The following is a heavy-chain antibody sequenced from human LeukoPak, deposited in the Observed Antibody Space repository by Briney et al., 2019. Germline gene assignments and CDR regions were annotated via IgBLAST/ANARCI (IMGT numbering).Heavy chain of an antibody. Sequence: SQTLSLTCTVSGGSISSGSYYWTWIRQPAGKGREWIGRIYTSESTNYNSSLKSRVTISVDTSKNQFSLKLSSVTAADTAVYYCARGGAASYYYYYGMDVWGQGTTVTVSS. CDR2: IYTSEST. CDR1: GGSISSGSYY. V-gene: IGHV4-61*02. J-gene: IGHJ6*02. D-gene: IGHD6-13*01. CDR3: ARGGAASYYYYYGMDV.